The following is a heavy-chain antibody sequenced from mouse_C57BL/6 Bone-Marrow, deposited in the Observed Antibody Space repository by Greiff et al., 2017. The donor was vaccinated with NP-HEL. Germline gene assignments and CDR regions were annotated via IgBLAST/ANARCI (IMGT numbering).Heavy chain of an antibody. V-gene: IGHV5-4*03. CDR1: GFTFSSYA. CDR3: ARLNWDY. J-gene: IGHJ2*01. D-gene: IGHD4-1*01. CDR2: ISDGGSYT. Sequence: EVKLVESGGGLVKPGGSLKLSCAASGFTFSSYAMSWVRQTPEKRLEWVATISDGGSYTYYPDNVKGRFTISRDNAKNNLYLQMSHLKSEDTAMYYCARLNWDYWGQGTTLTVSS.